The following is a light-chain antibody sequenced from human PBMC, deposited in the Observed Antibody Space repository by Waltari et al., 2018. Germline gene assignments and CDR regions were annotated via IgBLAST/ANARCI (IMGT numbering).Light chain of an antibody. J-gene: IGLJ3*02. CDR2: VNSDGSH. Sequence: QLVLTQSPSASASLGASVKLTCTLSSGHSSNVVEWPQQRPEKGPWYLMKVNSDGSHSTGDEIPVRFSGSSSGAERYLTISSLQSEDEADYYCQTGGHGTGVFGGGTKLTVL. CDR1: SGHSSNV. CDR3: QTGGHGTGV. V-gene: IGLV4-69*01.